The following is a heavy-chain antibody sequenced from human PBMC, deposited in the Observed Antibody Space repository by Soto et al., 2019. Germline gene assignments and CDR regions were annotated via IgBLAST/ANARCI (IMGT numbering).Heavy chain of an antibody. CDR1: GGSISSGGYY. V-gene: IGHV4-31*03. J-gene: IGHJ6*02. CDR3: GRDGGGGGGSRLQAYYYYYYGMDV. CDR2: IYYSGST. D-gene: IGHD4-4*01. Sequence: QVQLQESGPGLVKPSQTLSLTCTVSGGSISSGGYYWSWIRQHPGKGLEWIGYIYYSGSTYYNPSLRSGVTISEDTSKNQFSLKLGSVTAADTAVYYGGRDGGGGGGSRLQAYYYYYYGMDVWGQGTTVTVSS.